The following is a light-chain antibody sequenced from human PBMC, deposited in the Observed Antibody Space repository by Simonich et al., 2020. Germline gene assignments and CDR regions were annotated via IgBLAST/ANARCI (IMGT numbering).Light chain of an antibody. CDR3: QQYNNWPLT. Sequence: EIVMTQSPATLSVSPGERATLSCMASQSFSSNLAWYQQKPGQAPRLLIYGASTRATGIPARFSGSGSGTEFTLTISSMQSEDFAVYYCQQYNNWPLTFGPGTKVDIK. J-gene: IGKJ3*01. CDR1: QSFSSN. CDR2: GAS. V-gene: IGKV3-15*01.